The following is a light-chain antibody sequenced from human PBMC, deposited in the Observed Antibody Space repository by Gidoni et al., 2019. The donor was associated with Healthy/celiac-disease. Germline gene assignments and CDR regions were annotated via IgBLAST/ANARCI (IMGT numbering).Light chain of an antibody. CDR1: KLGDKY. Sequence: SYELTQPPSVSVSPGQTASITCSGDKLGDKYACWYHLKPGQSPVLVIYQDSKRPSGIPERFSGSNSGNTATLTISGTQAMEEADYYGQAWDSSIVVFGGGTKLTVL. CDR3: QAWDSSIVV. V-gene: IGLV3-1*01. CDR2: QDS. J-gene: IGLJ2*01.